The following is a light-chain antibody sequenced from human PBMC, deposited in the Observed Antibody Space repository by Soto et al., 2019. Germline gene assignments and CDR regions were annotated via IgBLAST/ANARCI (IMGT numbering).Light chain of an antibody. Sequence: DIQMTQSPSSLSASVGDRVTITCRASQSISTYLNWYQQKPGKAPELLMFGASILQSGVPSRFSGSGSGTDFTLTINSLQPEDFATYYCQQNYNSPRTFGQGTKVEIK. CDR1: QSISTY. V-gene: IGKV1-39*01. CDR3: QQNYNSPRT. J-gene: IGKJ1*01. CDR2: GAS.